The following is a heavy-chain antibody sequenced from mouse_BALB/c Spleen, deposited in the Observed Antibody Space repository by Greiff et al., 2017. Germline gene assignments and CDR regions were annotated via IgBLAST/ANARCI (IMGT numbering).Heavy chain of an antibody. Sequence: EVQLMESGRGLVQPGGSLRLSCATSGFTFTACYISWVRHPPVPALEWLGFIRNKSNGYTTEYSASAKGRFTITRDNSKRILYLQMNILRAEASATYCGASAGDHDWFAYWGQGTPVTVSA. V-gene: IGHV7-3*02. D-gene: IGHD3-3*01. CDR1: GFTFTACY. J-gene: IGHJ3*01. CDR2: IRNKSNGYTT. CDR3: ASAGDHDWFAY.